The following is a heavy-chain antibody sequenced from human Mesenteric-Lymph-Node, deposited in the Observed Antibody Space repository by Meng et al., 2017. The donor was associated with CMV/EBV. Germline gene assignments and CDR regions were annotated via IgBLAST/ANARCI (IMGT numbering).Heavy chain of an antibody. CDR2: ISSSSSYI. J-gene: IGHJ4*02. Sequence: GESLKISCAASGFTFSSYSMNWVRQAPGKGLEWVSSISSSSSYIYYADSVKGRFTISRDNAKNSLYLQMNSLRAEDTAVYYCVQVGLGGITHWDYWGQGTLVTVSS. CDR3: VQVGLGGITHWDY. V-gene: IGHV3-21*01. CDR1: GFTFSSYS. D-gene: IGHD3-16*01.